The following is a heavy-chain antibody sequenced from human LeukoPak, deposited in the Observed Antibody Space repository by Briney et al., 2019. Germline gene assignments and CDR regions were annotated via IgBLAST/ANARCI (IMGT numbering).Heavy chain of an antibody. J-gene: IGHJ6*02. D-gene: IGHD6-6*01. CDR1: GFTFSDYY. Sequence: PGGSLRLSCAASGFTFSDYYMSWIRQAPGKGLEWVSYISSSGCTIYYADSVKGRFTISRDNAKNSLYLQMNSLRAEDTAVYYCARRIAARPVYYYGMDVWGQGTTVTVSS. CDR2: ISSSGCTI. V-gene: IGHV3-11*01. CDR3: ARRIAARPVYYYGMDV.